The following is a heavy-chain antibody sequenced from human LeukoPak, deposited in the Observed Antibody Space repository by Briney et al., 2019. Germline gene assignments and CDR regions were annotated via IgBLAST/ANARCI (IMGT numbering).Heavy chain of an antibody. CDR1: GYSFTSYW. CDR3: ARQEGADYVWGTYRPLES. D-gene: IGHD3-16*02. J-gene: IGHJ4*02. Sequence: GESLKISCKGSGYSFTSYWIGWVRQMPGKGLEWMGIIYPGDSDTRYSPSFQGQVAISADKSIRTTYLQWSSLKASDTAMYYCARQEGADYVWGTYRPLESWGRGTLVTVSS. V-gene: IGHV5-51*01. CDR2: IYPGDSDT.